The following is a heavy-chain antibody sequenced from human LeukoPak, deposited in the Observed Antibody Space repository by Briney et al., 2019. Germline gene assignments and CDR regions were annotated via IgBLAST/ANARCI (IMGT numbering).Heavy chain of an antibody. V-gene: IGHV1-69*01. Sequence: SVKVSCKASGGTFSSYAISWVRQAPGQGLEWMGGIIPILGTANYAQKFQGRVTITADESTSTAYMELSSLRSEDTAVYYCARGVGYCSSTSCYTRFDPWGQGTLVTVSS. CDR1: GGTFSSYA. CDR3: ARGVGYCSSTSCYTRFDP. CDR2: IIPILGTA. J-gene: IGHJ5*02. D-gene: IGHD2-2*02.